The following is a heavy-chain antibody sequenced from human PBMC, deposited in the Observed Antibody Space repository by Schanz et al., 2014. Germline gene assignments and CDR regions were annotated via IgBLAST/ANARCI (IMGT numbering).Heavy chain of an antibody. V-gene: IGHV1-69*09. CDR3: AREEEAAVRPFRFDY. CDR2: IIPIFGIA. D-gene: IGHD6-6*01. Sequence: QVQLVQSGAEVKKPGASVKVSCKASGYTFAVYYIHWVRQAPGQGLEWMGRIIPIFGIANYAQKFQGRVTITADKSTSTAYMELSSLRSEDTAVYYCAREEEAAVRPFRFDYWGQGTLVTVSS. CDR1: GYTFAVYY. J-gene: IGHJ4*02.